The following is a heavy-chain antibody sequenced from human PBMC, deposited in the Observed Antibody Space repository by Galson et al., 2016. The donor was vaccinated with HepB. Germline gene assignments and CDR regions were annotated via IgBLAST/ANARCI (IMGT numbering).Heavy chain of an antibody. Sequence: SVKVSCKGSGDTFATHGITWVRQAPGQGLEWMGWVGGYNDNAKYVQKLQDRVIMTTDTSTSTAYMELRSLRSDDTAVFYCARGGVGWEIPLDSWGQGTLVTVSS. D-gene: IGHD1-26*01. J-gene: IGHJ4*02. CDR1: GDTFATHG. V-gene: IGHV1-18*01. CDR2: VGGYNDNA. CDR3: ARGGVGWEIPLDS.